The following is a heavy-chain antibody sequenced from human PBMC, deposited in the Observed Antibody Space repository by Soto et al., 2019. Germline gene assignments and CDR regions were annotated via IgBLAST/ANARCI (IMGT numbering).Heavy chain of an antibody. CDR3: AKSGLWGFGELTHDYYYYGMDV. V-gene: IGHV3-23*01. CDR2: VSGSGGST. Sequence: GGSLRLSCAASGFTFSSYAMSWVRQAPGKGLEWVSAVSGSGGSTYYSDSVKGRFTISRDNSKNTLYLQMTSLRAEARAVYYCAKSGLWGFGELTHDYYYYGMDVWGQGTMVTVSS. CDR1: GFTFSSYA. D-gene: IGHD3-10*01. J-gene: IGHJ6*02.